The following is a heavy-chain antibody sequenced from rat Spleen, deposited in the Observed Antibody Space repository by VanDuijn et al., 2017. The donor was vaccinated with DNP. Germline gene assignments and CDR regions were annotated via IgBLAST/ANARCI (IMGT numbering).Heavy chain of an antibody. CDR3: ARHVGQPYFDY. Sequence: EVQLVESGGGLVQPGNSLKLSCAASGFTFSNYDMAWIRQVPGKGLEWVASITTSGDSIYSPDSVKGRFTISRDNAKSSLYLQMNSLKSEDTATYYSARHVGQPYFDYWGQGVMVTVSS. CDR1: GFTFSNYD. CDR2: ITTSGDSI. J-gene: IGHJ2*01. V-gene: IGHV5S23*01. D-gene: IGHD1-10*01.